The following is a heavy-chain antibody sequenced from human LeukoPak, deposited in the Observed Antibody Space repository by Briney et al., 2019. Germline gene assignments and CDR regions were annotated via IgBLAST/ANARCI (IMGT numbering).Heavy chain of an antibody. Sequence: KSSETLSLTCTVSGGSISSSSYYWGWIRQPPGKGLEWIGSIYYSGSTYYNPSLKSRVTISVDTSKNQFSLKLSSVTAADTAVYYCASFTLGTIFGVVHKYYLDYWGQGTLVTVSS. CDR2: IYYSGST. D-gene: IGHD3-3*01. V-gene: IGHV4-39*01. CDR1: GGSISSSSYY. CDR3: ASFTLGTIFGVVHKYYLDY. J-gene: IGHJ4*02.